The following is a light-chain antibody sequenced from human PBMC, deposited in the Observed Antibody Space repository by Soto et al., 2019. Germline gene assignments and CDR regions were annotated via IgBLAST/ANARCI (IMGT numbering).Light chain of an antibody. CDR2: GAS. CDR3: QQYNDWPRT. V-gene: IGKV3-15*01. CDR1: QSVGTY. J-gene: IGKJ1*01. Sequence: ETVMTQSPATLSVSPGERATLSCRASQSVGTYLAWYQQKPGQAPRILIYGASTRAAGISPRFSGGGSGTEFTLTISSLQSEDFAVYHCQQYNDWPRTFGQGTKVGIK.